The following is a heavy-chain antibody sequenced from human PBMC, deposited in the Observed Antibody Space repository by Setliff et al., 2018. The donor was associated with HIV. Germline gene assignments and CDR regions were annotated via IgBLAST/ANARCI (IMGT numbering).Heavy chain of an antibody. CDR3: ARVGYYGSGSYDY. CDR1: GYSISTGYY. Sequence: SETLSLTCAVSGYSISTGYYWSWIRQPPGKGLEWIGYIYFTGSTNYNPSLKSRVTISVDTSKNQFSLKLSSVTAADTAVYYCARVGYYGSGSYDYWGQGNLVTVSS. J-gene: IGHJ4*02. D-gene: IGHD3-10*01. CDR2: IYFTGST. V-gene: IGHV4-61*01.